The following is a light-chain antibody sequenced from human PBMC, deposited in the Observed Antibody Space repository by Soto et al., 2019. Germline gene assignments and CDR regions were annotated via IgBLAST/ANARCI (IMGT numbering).Light chain of an antibody. J-gene: IGLJ1*01. V-gene: IGLV2-11*01. Sequence: QSVLTQPRSASGSPGQSVTISCTGTSSDVGGYNYVSWYQQHPGKAPKLMIYDVSKRPSGVPDRFSGSKSGNTASLTISGLQAEDEADYYCCSYAGSYRYVFGTGTKVTVL. CDR1: SSDVGGYNY. CDR3: CSYAGSYRYV. CDR2: DVS.